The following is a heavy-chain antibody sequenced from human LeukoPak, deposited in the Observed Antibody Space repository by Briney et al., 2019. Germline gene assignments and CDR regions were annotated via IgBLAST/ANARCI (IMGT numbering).Heavy chain of an antibody. Sequence: PGGSLRLSCAASGFGFSNFWMSWVRQAPGKGPEWVANIKEDGSLKNYVDSVEGRFTVSRDNAKNSLYLHMNSLRAEDTAVYYCARGHYYGMDVWGKGTTVTISS. CDR1: GFGFSNFW. J-gene: IGHJ6*04. V-gene: IGHV3-7*01. CDR3: ARGHYYGMDV. CDR2: IKEDGSLK.